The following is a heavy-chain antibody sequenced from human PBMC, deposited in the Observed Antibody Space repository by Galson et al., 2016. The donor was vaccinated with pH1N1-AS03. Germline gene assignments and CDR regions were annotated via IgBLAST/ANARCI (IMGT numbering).Heavy chain of an antibody. V-gene: IGHV1-3*03. CDR2: IGLDDGGT. CDR1: GYTFSNYA. Sequence: SVKVSCKASGYTFSNYAIHWIRQAPGQRLEWMGWIGLDDGGTLYSPEFQDRVTLSRVRSANTVYMDLSGLKSDDMAVYYCTREAWGTGIFDYWGQGTLVTVSS. D-gene: IGHD1-1*01. J-gene: IGHJ4*02. CDR3: TREAWGTGIFDY.